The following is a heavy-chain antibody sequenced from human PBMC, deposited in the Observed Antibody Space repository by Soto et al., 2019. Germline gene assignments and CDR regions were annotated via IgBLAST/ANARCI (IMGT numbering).Heavy chain of an antibody. D-gene: IGHD3-10*01. V-gene: IGHV3-7*01. CDR3: TKDSSATRRFGEFFPNWFDP. Sequence: EVQLVESGGGLVQPGGSLRLSCEASGFTFSSYWMSWVRQAPGKGLEWVANIKQDGSEKYYVDSVKGRFTISRDNAKNWLYLQMNSLRAEDTAVYYCTKDSSATRRFGEFFPNWFDPWGPGNLVPVSS. J-gene: IGHJ5*02. CDR1: GFTFSSYW. CDR2: IKQDGSEK.